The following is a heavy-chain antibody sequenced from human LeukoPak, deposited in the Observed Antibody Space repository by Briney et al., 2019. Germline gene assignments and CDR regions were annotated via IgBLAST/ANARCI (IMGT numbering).Heavy chain of an antibody. CDR3: AREEGATDDY. CDR1: GYSISSGYY. Sequence: SETLSLTCTVSGYSISSGYYWGWIRQPPGEGLEWIGSIYHSGSTYYNPSLKSRVTISVDTSKNQFSLKLSSVTAADTAVYYCAREEGATDDYWGQGTLVTVSS. V-gene: IGHV4-38-2*02. D-gene: IGHD1-26*01. J-gene: IGHJ4*02. CDR2: IYHSGST.